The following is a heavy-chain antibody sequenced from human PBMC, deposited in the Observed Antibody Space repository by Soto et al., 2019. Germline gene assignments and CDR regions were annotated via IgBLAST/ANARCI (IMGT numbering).Heavy chain of an antibody. J-gene: IGHJ4*02. V-gene: IGHV3-23*01. CDR3: AKSSGSNPDLYYFDY. Sequence: GGSLRLSCAASGFTFSSYAMSWVHQAPGKGLEWVSAISGSGGSTYYADSVKGRFTISRDNSKNTLYLQMNSLRAEDTAVYYCAKSSGSNPDLYYFDYWGQGTLVTVSS. D-gene: IGHD1-26*01. CDR2: ISGSGGST. CDR1: GFTFSSYA.